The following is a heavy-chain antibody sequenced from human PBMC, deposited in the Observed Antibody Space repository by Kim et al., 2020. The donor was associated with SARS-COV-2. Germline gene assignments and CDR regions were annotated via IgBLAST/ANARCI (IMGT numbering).Heavy chain of an antibody. V-gene: IGHV1-3*01. J-gene: IGHJ4*02. Sequence: KYSQKFQGRVTITRDTSASTAYMELSSLRSEDTAVYYCARGSSSWTSFDYWGQGTLVTVSS. D-gene: IGHD6-13*01. CDR3: ARGSSSWTSFDY.